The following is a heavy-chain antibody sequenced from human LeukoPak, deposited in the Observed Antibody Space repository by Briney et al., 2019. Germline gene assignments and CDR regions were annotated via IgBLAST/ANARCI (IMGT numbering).Heavy chain of an antibody. CDR1: GGSINAYY. CDR3: ARHLKKNGYNYDFDY. CDR2: ISYSGDT. J-gene: IGHJ4*02. D-gene: IGHD5-24*01. Sequence: SETLSLTCTVSGGSINAYYWGWIRQPPGKGLEWIGYISYSGDTNYNPSLKSRVTISVDTSRNQFSLRLSSVTATDTAVYYCARHLKKNGYNYDFDYWGQGTPVAVSS. V-gene: IGHV4-59*08.